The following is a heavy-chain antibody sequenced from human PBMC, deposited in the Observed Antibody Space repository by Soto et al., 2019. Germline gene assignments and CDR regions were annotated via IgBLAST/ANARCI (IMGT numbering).Heavy chain of an antibody. D-gene: IGHD1-26*01. CDR1: GYTFTSYA. CDR3: ARVLVGATPVDY. CDR2: INAGNGNT. J-gene: IGHJ4*02. V-gene: IGHV1-3*01. Sequence: ASVTVSCQASGYTFTSYAMHWVRQAPGQRLEWMGWINAGNGNTKYSQKFQGRVTITRDTSASTAYMELSSLRSEDTAVYYCARVLVGATPVDYWGQGTLVTVSS.